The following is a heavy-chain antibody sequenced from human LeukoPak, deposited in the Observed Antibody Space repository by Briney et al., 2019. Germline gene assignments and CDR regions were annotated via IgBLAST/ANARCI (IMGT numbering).Heavy chain of an antibody. V-gene: IGHV4-39*01. CDR3: ARHEVVATIMFDY. J-gene: IGHJ4*02. CDR2: IYYSGST. D-gene: IGHD5-12*01. CDR1: GGSISSSNYY. Sequence: SETLSLTCIVSGGSISSSNYYWGWIRQPPGKGLEWIGSIYYSGSTYYNPSLKSRVTISVDTSKNQFSLKLTSVTAADTAIYYRARHEVVATIMFDYWGQGTLVTVSS.